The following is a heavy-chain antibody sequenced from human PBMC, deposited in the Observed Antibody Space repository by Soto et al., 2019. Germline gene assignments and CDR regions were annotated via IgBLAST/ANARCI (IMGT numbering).Heavy chain of an antibody. CDR2: IIPIFGTA. J-gene: IGHJ2*01. V-gene: IGHV1-69*06. Sequence: SVKVSCKASEDTFRNYAISWVRQAPGQGLEWMGGIIPIFGTANYAQKFQGRVTITADTSANTVYLELSSLRSEDTAVYYCACTKYDSSPYYSCYLGLWGRGPLVPVSS. CDR1: EDTFRNYA. CDR3: ACTKYDSSPYYSCYLGL. D-gene: IGHD3-22*01.